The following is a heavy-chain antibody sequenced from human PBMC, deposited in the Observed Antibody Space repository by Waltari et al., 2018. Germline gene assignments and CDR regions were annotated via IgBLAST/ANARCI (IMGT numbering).Heavy chain of an antibody. Sequence: EVQLVESGGGLVKPGGSLRLCCAASGFPCRSEGMNWVRQAPGKGLEWVSSISSSSSYIYYADSVKGRFTISRDNAKKSLYLQMNSLRAEDTAVYYCASQGEGGYWGQGTLVTVSS. CDR2: ISSSSSYI. CDR3: ASQGEGGY. D-gene: IGHD3-16*01. V-gene: IGHV3-21*01. J-gene: IGHJ4*02. CDR1: GFPCRSEG.